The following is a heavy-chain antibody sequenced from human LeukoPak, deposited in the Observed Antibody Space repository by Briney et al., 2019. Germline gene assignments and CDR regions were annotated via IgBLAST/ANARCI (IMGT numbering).Heavy chain of an antibody. Sequence: GGSLRLSCAASGFTFSSYAMSWVRQAPGKGLEWVSAISGSGGSTYYADSVKGRFTISRDNAKNSLYLQMNSLRAEDTAVYYCATNTGPYSSGWYTCYWGQGTLVTVSS. CDR1: GFTFSSYA. CDR3: ATNTGPYSSGWYTCY. CDR2: ISGSGGST. J-gene: IGHJ4*02. D-gene: IGHD6-19*01. V-gene: IGHV3-23*01.